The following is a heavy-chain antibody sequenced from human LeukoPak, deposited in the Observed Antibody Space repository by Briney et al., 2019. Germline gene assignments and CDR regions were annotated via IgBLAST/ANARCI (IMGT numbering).Heavy chain of an antibody. CDR1: GGSFSGYY. J-gene: IGHJ6*02. D-gene: IGHD2-2*01. CDR3: ASDIVVVPAAMGSYYYYGMDV. Sequence: PSETLSLTCAVYGGSFSGYYWSWIRQPPGKGLEWIGEINHSGSTNYNPSLKSRVTISVDTSKNQFSLKLSSVTAADTAVYYCASDIVVVPAAMGSYYYYGMDVWGQGTTVTVFS. CDR2: INHSGST. V-gene: IGHV4-34*01.